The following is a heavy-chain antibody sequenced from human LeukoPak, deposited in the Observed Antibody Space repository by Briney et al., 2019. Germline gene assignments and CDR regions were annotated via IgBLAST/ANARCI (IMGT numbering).Heavy chain of an antibody. V-gene: IGHV3-21*01. CDR2: ISSSSSYI. CDR3: ARDPQWLVSR. D-gene: IGHD6-19*01. Sequence: GWSLRLSCAASGFTFSSYSMNWVRQAPGKGLEWVSSISSSSSYIYYADSVKGRFTISRDNAKNSLYLQMNSLRAEDTAVYYCARDPQWLVSRWGQGTLVTVSS. CDR1: GFTFSSYS. J-gene: IGHJ4*02.